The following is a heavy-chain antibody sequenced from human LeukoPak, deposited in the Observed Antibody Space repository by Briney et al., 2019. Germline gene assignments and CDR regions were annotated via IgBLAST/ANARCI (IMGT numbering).Heavy chain of an antibody. CDR3: AKDRRPYSSGHEQDY. V-gene: IGHV3-9*01. J-gene: IGHJ4*02. D-gene: IGHD6-19*01. Sequence: PGGSLRLSCAASGFTFSSYAMSWVRQAPGKGLEWVSGISWNSGSIGYADSVKGRFTISRDNAKNSLYLQMNSLRAEDTAVYYCAKDRRPYSSGHEQDYWGQGTLVTVSS. CDR2: ISWNSGSI. CDR1: GFTFSSYA.